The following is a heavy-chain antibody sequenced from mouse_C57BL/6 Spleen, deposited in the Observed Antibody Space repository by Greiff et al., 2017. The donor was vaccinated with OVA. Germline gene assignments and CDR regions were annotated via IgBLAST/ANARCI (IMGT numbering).Heavy chain of an antibody. CDR3: AREAYGYDRGTLDY. V-gene: IGHV1-64*01. Sequence: QVQLQQPGAELVKPGASVKLSCKASGYTFTSYWMHWVKQRPGPGLEWIGMIHPNSGSTNYNEKFKSKATLTVDKSSSTAYMQLSSLTSEDSAVYYCAREAYGYDRGTLDYWGQGTTLTVSS. CDR1: GYTFTSYW. CDR2: IHPNSGST. D-gene: IGHD2-2*01. J-gene: IGHJ2*01.